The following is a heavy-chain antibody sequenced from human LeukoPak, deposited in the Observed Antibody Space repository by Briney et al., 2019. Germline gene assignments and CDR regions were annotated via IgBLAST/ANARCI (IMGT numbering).Heavy chain of an antibody. J-gene: IGHJ4*02. CDR1: GFTFSSYE. CDR2: ISSSGSTI. D-gene: IGHD2-15*01. Sequence: GGSLRLSCAASGFTFSSYEVNWVRQAPGKGLEWVSYISSSGSTIYYADSVKGRFTISRDNAKNSLYLQMNSLRAEDTAVYYCARAPPYCSGGSCYGGSDYWGQGTLVTVSS. CDR3: ARAPPYCSGGSCYGGSDY. V-gene: IGHV3-48*03.